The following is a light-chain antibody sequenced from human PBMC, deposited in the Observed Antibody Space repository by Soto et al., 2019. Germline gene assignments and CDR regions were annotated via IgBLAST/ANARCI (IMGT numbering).Light chain of an antibody. J-gene: IGKJ5*01. V-gene: IGKV3-11*01. CDR3: HQRQYWPPIT. CDR1: LSVSVY. Sequence: VVLTQSPATLSLSPWERATLSCMTSLSVSVYLDWYQQKPGQAPRLLISDASNRATGIPARFSGSGSGTDFTLTISSLEPEDFAVYYCHQRQYWPPITFGQGTRLEI. CDR2: DAS.